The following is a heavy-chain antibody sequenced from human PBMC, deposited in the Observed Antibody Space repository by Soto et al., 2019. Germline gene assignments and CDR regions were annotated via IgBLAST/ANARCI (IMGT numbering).Heavy chain of an antibody. CDR3: ANGLFYYGSGSYSTYYGMDV. V-gene: IGHV1-69*13. D-gene: IGHD3-10*01. J-gene: IGHJ6*02. CDR2: IIPIFGTA. Sequence: ASVKVSCKASGGTFSSYAISWVRQAPGQGLEWMGGIIPIFGTANYAQKFQGRVTITADESTSTAYMELSSLRSEDTAVYYCANGLFYYGSGSYSTYYGMDVWGQGTTVTVSS. CDR1: GGTFSSYA.